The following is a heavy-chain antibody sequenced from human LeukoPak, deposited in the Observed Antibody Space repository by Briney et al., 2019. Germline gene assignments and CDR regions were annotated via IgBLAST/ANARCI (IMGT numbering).Heavy chain of an antibody. Sequence: GGSLRLSCAASGFTFSSYGMHWVRQAPGKGLEWVAVISYDGSNKYYADSVKGRFTTSRDNSKNTLYLQMNSLRAEDTAVYYCAKGWKVAGPTYFDYWGQGTLVTVSS. J-gene: IGHJ4*02. CDR3: AKGWKVAGPTYFDY. D-gene: IGHD6-19*01. CDR1: GFTFSSYG. CDR2: ISYDGSNK. V-gene: IGHV3-30*18.